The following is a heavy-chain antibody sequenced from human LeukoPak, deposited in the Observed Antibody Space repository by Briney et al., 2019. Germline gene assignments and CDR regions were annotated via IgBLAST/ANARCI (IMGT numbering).Heavy chain of an antibody. Sequence: GGSLRLSCAASGFTFSSYGMHWVRQAPGKGLEWVAVISYDGSNKYYADSVKGRFTISRDNSKNTLYLQMNSLRAEDTAVYYCAKDRGLLWFGELEPLDYWGQGTLVTVSS. V-gene: IGHV3-30*18. CDR1: GFTFSSYG. D-gene: IGHD3-10*01. CDR3: AKDRGLLWFGELEPLDY. CDR2: ISYDGSNK. J-gene: IGHJ4*02.